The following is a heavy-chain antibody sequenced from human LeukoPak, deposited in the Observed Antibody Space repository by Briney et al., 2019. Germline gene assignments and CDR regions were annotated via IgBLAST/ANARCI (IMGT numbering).Heavy chain of an antibody. Sequence: SETLSLTCTVSGASINSNIHYWGWIRQPPGKGLEWIGSIYYSGSTYYNPSLKSRVTISVDTSKNQFSLKLSSVTAADTAVYYCARGPITMIVSGGAFDIWGQGTMVTVSS. D-gene: IGHD3-22*01. CDR2: IYYSGST. J-gene: IGHJ3*02. CDR1: GASINSNIHY. CDR3: ARGPITMIVSGGAFDI. V-gene: IGHV4-39*07.